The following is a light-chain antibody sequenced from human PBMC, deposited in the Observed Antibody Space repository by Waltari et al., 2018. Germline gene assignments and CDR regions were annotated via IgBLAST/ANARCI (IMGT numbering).Light chain of an antibody. CDR2: YDS. CDR1: NIGAES. J-gene: IGLJ3*02. CDR3: QVWDSSREQPV. Sequence: SDVLTQPPSVSVAPGATATITCGGKNIGAESVHWYQQMPGQAPTRVIFYDSERPSGVPERFSGSNSDDTATLTIGRVEAGDEADYYCQVWDSSREQPVFGGGTKLTVL. V-gene: IGLV3-21*04.